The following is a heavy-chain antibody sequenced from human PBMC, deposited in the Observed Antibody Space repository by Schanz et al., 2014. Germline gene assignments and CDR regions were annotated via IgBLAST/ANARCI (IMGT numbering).Heavy chain of an antibody. CDR3: ARGGADSAMAHEY. CDR1: GFTFSSYG. CDR2: IRYDGSNN. Sequence: QVQLVESGGGVVQPGGSLRLSCAASGFTFSSYGMHWVRQAPGKGLEWVAFIRYDGSNNYYADSVKGRFTISRDNSKNTLYLQMNSLRAEDTAVYFCARGGADSAMAHEYWGRGTLVTVSS. D-gene: IGHD5-18*01. V-gene: IGHV3-30*02. J-gene: IGHJ4*02.